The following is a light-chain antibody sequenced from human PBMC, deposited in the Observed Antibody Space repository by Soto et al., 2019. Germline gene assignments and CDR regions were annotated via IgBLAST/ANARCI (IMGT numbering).Light chain of an antibody. V-gene: IGKV3-20*01. CDR2: GAS. CDR1: QSVSSSY. Sequence: EIVLTQSPGTLSLSPGERATLSCRASQSVSSSYLAWYQQKPGQAPRLLIYGASSRATGIPDRFSGSGSGTDFSITISSLEPEDFSVYYCQQYCSSPPYTFGQGTKLEIK. CDR3: QQYCSSPPYT. J-gene: IGKJ2*01.